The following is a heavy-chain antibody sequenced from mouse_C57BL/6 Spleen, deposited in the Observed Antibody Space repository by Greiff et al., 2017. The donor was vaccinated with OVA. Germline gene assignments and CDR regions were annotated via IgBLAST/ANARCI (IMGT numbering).Heavy chain of an antibody. CDR3: ARQDYGSSFPYYFDY. V-gene: IGHV5-6*01. D-gene: IGHD1-1*01. CDR1: GFTFSSYG. CDR2: ISSGGSYT. J-gene: IGHJ2*01. Sequence: EVMLVESGGDLVKPGGSLKLSCAASGFTFSSYGMSWVRQTPDKRLEWVATISSGGSYTYYPASVKGRFTISRDNAKNTLYLQMSSLKSEDTAMYYCARQDYGSSFPYYFDYWGQGTTLTVSS.